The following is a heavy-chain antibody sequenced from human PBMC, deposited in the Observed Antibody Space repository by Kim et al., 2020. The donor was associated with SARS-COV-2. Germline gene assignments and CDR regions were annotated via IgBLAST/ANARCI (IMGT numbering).Heavy chain of an antibody. Sequence: SGPTLVNPTQTLTLTCTFSGFSLSTSGMCVSWIRQPPGKALEWLARIDWDDDKYYSTSLKTRLTISKDTSKNQVVLTMTNMDPVDTATYYCARISSHIVASDYWGQGTLATVSS. V-gene: IGHV2-70*11. J-gene: IGHJ4*02. CDR1: GFSLSTSGMC. CDR3: ARISSHIVASDY. D-gene: IGHD5-12*01. CDR2: IDWDDDK.